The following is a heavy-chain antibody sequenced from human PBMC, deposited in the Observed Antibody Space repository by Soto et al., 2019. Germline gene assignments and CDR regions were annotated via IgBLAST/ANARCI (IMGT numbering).Heavy chain of an antibody. D-gene: IGHD2-2*02. CDR2: ISYDGSNK. CDR3: AREGLVPAATPWFDY. CDR1: GFTFSSYA. V-gene: IGHV3-30-3*01. J-gene: IGHJ4*02. Sequence: QVQLVESGGGVVQPGRSLRLSCAASGFTFSSYAMHWVRQAPGKGLEWVAVISYDGSNKYYAGSVKGRFTISRDNSKNTLYLQMNSLRAEDTAVYYCAREGLVPAATPWFDYWGQGTLVTVSS.